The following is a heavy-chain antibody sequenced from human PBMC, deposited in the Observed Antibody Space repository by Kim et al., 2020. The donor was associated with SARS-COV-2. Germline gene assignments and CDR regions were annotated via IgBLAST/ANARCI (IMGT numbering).Heavy chain of an antibody. V-gene: IGHV3-74*01. CDR3: ARDVAGQYGA. Sequence: GGSLRLSCVASGFTLRTYWMHWVRQAPGQGLVWVSRTNEDGSIRDYADSVKGRFTISRDTTKNTLYLQMDSLSAEDTAVYYCARDVAGQYGAWGQGTLVTVSS. CDR2: TNEDGSIR. J-gene: IGHJ4*02. CDR1: GFTLRTYW. D-gene: IGHD3-10*01.